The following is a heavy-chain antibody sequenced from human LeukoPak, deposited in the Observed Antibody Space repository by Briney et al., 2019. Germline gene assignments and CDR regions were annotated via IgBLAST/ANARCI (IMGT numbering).Heavy chain of an antibody. D-gene: IGHD2-21*01. J-gene: IGHJ4*02. Sequence: GGSLRLSCAASGFTFSTYAMSWVRQAPGKGLEWVSAISGGGGNTYYADSVKGRFTISRDNSKNTLYLQMNGLRAEDTAVYYCAKGLWYFDYWGQGTLVTVSS. CDR2: ISGGGGNT. V-gene: IGHV3-23*01. CDR3: AKGLWYFDY. CDR1: GFTFSTYA.